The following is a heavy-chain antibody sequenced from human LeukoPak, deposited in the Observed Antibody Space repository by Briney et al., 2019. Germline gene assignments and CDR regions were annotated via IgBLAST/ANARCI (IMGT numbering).Heavy chain of an antibody. CDR2: ISAYNGNT. CDR1: GYTFTSYG. CDR3: ARGSPLVRPPSGYFDY. D-gene: IGHD6-13*01. J-gene: IGHJ4*02. V-gene: IGHV1-18*04. Sequence: GASVKVSCKASGYTFTSYGISWVRQAPGQGLEWMGWISAYNGNTNYAQKLQGRVTMTTDTSTSTAYMELRGLRSDDTAVYYCARGSPLVRPPSGYFDYWGQGTLVTVSS.